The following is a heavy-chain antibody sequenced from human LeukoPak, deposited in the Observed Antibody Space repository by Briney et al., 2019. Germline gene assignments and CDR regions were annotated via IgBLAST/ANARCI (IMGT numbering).Heavy chain of an antibody. CDR1: GFTFSHAW. V-gene: IGHV4-4*02. J-gene: IGHJ6*03. CDR3: ATNGYYCMDV. Sequence: GSLRLSCAASGFTFSHAWMSWVRQPPGKGLEGIGEIYHSGGTNYNPSLKSRITISVDKSQNQFSLKVNSLTAADTAVYYCATNGYYCMDVWGKGTTVTVSS. CDR2: IYHSGGT. D-gene: IGHD2-8*01.